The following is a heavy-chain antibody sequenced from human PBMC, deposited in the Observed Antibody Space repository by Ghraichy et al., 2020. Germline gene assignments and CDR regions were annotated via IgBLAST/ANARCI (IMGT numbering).Heavy chain of an antibody. CDR1: GFTFSSYG. CDR3: AKGLARYVDYYYGMDV. CDR2: ISYDGSNK. Sequence: LSLTCAASGFTFSSYGMHWVRQAPGKGLEWVAVISYDGSNKYYADSVKGRFTISRDNSKNTLYLQMNSLRAEDTAVYYCAKGLARYVDYYYGMDVWGQGTTVTVSS. J-gene: IGHJ6*02. D-gene: IGHD3-3*02. V-gene: IGHV3-30*18.